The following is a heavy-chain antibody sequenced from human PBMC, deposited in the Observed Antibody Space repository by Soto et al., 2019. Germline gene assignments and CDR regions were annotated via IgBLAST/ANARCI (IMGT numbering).Heavy chain of an antibody. CDR2: IIPMYGTT. D-gene: IGHD4-17*01. CDR3: ARAAYGANWFVP. V-gene: IGHV1-69*13. Sequence: GPSVKVSCKASGGTFSSYAINWVRQAPGQGLEWMGRIIPMYGTTNYAQKFQGRVTMTADEPTSTTYMELTSLRSEDTAVYYCARAAYGANWFVPWGQGTLVTVSS. J-gene: IGHJ5*02. CDR1: GGTFSSYA.